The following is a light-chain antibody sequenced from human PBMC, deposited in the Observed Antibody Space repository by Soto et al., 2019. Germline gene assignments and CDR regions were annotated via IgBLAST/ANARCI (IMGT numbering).Light chain of an antibody. CDR2: GNS. J-gene: IGLJ3*02. CDR3: QSYDSRLSGWV. V-gene: IGLV1-40*01. Sequence: QSVLTQPPSVSGAPGQRVTISCTGSSSNIGAGYGVHWYQQLPGTAPKLLIYGNSNRPSGVPDRFSGSKSGTSASLAITGLQAEDGADYYCQSYDSRLSGWVFGGGTPLTVL. CDR1: SSNIGAGYG.